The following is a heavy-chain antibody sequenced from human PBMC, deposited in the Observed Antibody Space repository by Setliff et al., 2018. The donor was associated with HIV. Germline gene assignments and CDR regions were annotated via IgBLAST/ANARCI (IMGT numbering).Heavy chain of an antibody. CDR2: ISPDGSEK. CDR1: GFTFRDYW. V-gene: IGHV3-7*01. Sequence: GGSLRLSCATSGFTFRDYWMTWVRQAPGGGLQWVASISPDGSEKSLVDSVMGRFTISRDNAKNSLFLQMNSLRAEDTAVNYCAREEISYYFDYWGQGTLVTVSS. CDR3: AREEISYYFDY. J-gene: IGHJ4*02.